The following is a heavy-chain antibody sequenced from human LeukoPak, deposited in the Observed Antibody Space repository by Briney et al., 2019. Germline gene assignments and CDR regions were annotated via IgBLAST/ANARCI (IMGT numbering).Heavy chain of an antibody. J-gene: IGHJ6*03. Sequence: SVKVSCKASGGTFTSYAISWVRHAPGQGLEWMGGIIPIFGTANYAQKLQGRVTITTDESTSTAYMELSSLRSEDTAVYYCARGLGELPLLINYYMDVWGKGTTVTVSS. D-gene: IGHD3-16*01. V-gene: IGHV1-69*05. CDR1: GGTFTSYA. CDR3: ARGLGELPLLINYYMDV. CDR2: IIPIFGTA.